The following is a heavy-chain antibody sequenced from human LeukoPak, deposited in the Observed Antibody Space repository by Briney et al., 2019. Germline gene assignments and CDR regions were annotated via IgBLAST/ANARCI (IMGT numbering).Heavy chain of an antibody. V-gene: IGHV3-74*01. J-gene: IGHJ5*02. D-gene: IGHD3-10*01. CDR3: GGGPLGEFKGFEP. CDR1: GFTFSSSW. CDR2: INTDGNST. Sequence: PGGSLRLSCAASGFTFSSSWMHWVRHVPPRGLVWVSRINTDGNSTRYTPSLKGRFTISRDIAENPLYLQMNSVRAEDTAVYYCGGGPLGEFKGFEPWGKGTIVTVAS.